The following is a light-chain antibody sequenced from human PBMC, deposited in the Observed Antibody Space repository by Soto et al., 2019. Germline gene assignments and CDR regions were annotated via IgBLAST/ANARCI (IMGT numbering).Light chain of an antibody. V-gene: IGKV3D-7*01. Sequence: PGERVTLSCRASQSVSSSYLTWYQQKPGQAPRLLIYGASTRATSIPARFSGSGSGTDFTLTVSSLQPDDFAVYYCQQDYSLYTFGQGTKLEIK. CDR2: GAS. CDR3: QQDYSLYT. CDR1: QSVSSSY. J-gene: IGKJ2*01.